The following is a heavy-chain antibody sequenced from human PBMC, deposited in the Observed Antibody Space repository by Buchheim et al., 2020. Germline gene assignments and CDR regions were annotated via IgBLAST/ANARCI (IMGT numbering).Heavy chain of an antibody. D-gene: IGHD6-6*01. CDR1: GGSFSGYY. J-gene: IGHJ2*01. CDR2: INHSGST. Sequence: QVQLQQWGAGLLKPSETLSLTCAVYGGSFSGYYWSWIRQPPGKGLEWIGEINHSGSTNYNPSLKSRVTISVDTSKNQFSLKLSSVTAADTAVYYCARGVAARKKAGYFDLWGRGTL. V-gene: IGHV4-34*01. CDR3: ARGVAARKKAGYFDL.